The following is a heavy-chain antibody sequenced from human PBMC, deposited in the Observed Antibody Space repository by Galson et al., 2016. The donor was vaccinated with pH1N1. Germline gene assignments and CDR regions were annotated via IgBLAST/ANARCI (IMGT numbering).Heavy chain of an antibody. D-gene: IGHD6-19*01. CDR3: ARGKRSIGWTTVDY. CDR2: ISSGTSYK. CDR1: GFTFSSYN. J-gene: IGHJ4*02. Sequence: SLRLSCAASGFTFSSYNMNWVRQAPGKGLEWVSSISSGTSYKYYADSVKGRFTISRDNAKNSLYLQMNSLRAEDTAVYYCARGKRSIGWTTVDYWGQGTLVTVSS. V-gene: IGHV3-21*01.